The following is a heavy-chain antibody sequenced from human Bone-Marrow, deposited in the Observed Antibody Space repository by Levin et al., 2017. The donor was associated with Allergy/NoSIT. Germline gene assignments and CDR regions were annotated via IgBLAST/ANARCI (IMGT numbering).Heavy chain of an antibody. CDR3: ARGSQVPILTGFPD. J-gene: IGHJ4*02. CDR1: RFTFSIYD. D-gene: IGHD3-9*01. Sequence: GESLKISCAASRFTFSIYDMSWVRQAPGKGLEWVSSISAGDGGTHYADSVKGRFTISRDNAKNTLYLQMDSLRAEDTAVYYCARGSQVPILTGFPDWGQGILVTVSS. CDR2: ISAGDGGT. V-gene: IGHV3-23*01.